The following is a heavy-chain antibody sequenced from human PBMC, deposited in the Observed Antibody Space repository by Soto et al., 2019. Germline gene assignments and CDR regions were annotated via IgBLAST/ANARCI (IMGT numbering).Heavy chain of an antibody. D-gene: IGHD4-4*01. J-gene: IGHJ6*02. CDR3: ARSGETVTVYYYGMDV. CDR2: IYPGDSDT. Sequence: GESLMISFTGSGYSFTSYWIGWVRQMPGKGLEWMGIIYPGDSDTRYSPSFQGQVTISADKSISTAYLQWSSLKASDNAMYYCARSGETVTVYYYGMDVWGQGTTVTVSS. CDR1: GYSFTSYW. V-gene: IGHV5-51*03.